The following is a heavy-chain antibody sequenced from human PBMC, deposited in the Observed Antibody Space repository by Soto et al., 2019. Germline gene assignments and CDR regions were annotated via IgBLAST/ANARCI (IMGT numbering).Heavy chain of an antibody. CDR2: IIPIFGTA. CDR1: GGTFSSYA. J-gene: IGHJ6*02. V-gene: IGHV1-69*01. Sequence: QVQLVQSGAEVKKPGSSVKVSCKASGGTFSSYAISWVRQAPGQGLEWMGGIIPIFGTANYAQQFQGRVTITADESTSTAYMELSSLRSEDTAVYYCAKGGYSGYDVQGYYYYYGMDVWGQGTTVTVSS. CDR3: AKGGYSGYDVQGYYYYYGMDV. D-gene: IGHD5-12*01.